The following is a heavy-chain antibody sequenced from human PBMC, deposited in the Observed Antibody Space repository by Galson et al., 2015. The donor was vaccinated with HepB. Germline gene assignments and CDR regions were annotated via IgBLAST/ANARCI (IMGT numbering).Heavy chain of an antibody. J-gene: IGHJ3*02. CDR2: ISGSSSTI. V-gene: IGHV3-48*04. CDR3: ARDYYGSGSFGGDAFDI. Sequence: SLRLSCAASGFTFSSYSMNWVRQAPGKGLERVSYISGSSSTIYYADSVKGRFTISRDNAKNSLYLQMNSLRAEDTAVYYCARDYYGSGSFGGDAFDIWGQGTMVTVSS. D-gene: IGHD3-10*01. CDR1: GFTFSSYS.